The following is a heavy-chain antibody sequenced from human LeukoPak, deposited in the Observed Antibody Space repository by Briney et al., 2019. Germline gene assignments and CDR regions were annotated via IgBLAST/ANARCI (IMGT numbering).Heavy chain of an antibody. V-gene: IGHV1-2*02. CDR2: INPNSGGT. CDR3: ARDLLSPYGMDV. J-gene: IGHJ6*02. CDR1: GYTFTGYY. Sequence: ASVKVSCKASGYTFTGYYMHWVRQAPGQGLEWMGWINPNSGGTNYAQKVQGRVTMTRDTSISTAYMELSRLRSDDTAVYYCARDLLSPYGMDVWGQGTTVTVSS.